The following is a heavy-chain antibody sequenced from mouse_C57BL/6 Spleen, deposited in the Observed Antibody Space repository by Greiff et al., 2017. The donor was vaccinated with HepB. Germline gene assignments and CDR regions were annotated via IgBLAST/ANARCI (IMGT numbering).Heavy chain of an antibody. CDR2: IYPGSGST. Sequence: VQLQQPGAELVKPGASVKMSCKASGYTFTSYWITWVKQRPGQGLEWIGDIYPGSGSTNYNEKFKSKATLTVDTSSSTAYMQLSSLTSEDSAVYYCARNCAYYSNYGTYYYAMDYWGQGTSVTVSS. J-gene: IGHJ4*01. CDR1: GYTFTSYW. CDR3: ARNCAYYSNYGTYYYAMDY. V-gene: IGHV1-55*01. D-gene: IGHD2-5*01.